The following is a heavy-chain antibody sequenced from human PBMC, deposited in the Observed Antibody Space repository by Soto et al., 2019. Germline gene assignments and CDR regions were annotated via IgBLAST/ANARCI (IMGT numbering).Heavy chain of an antibody. CDR2: IYPGDSDT. Sequence: LKISYKVSGYTFPNYWIGWVRQLPGKGLEWMGIIYPGDSDTKYNPSFQGQVTISADKSITTTYLQWSSLKASDTAIYYCAASIFYYGMDVWGQGTTVTVSS. CDR3: AASIFYYGMDV. J-gene: IGHJ6*02. CDR1: GYTFPNYW. V-gene: IGHV5-51*01.